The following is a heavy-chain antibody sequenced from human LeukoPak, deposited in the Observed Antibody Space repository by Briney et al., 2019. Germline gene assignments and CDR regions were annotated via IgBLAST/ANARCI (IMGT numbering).Heavy chain of an antibody. CDR3: AKARYCSGGSCFNHAFDY. V-gene: IGHV3-74*01. J-gene: IGHJ4*02. CDR2: INSDGSST. CDR1: GFTFSSYW. D-gene: IGHD2-15*01. Sequence: GGSLRLSCAASGFTFSSYWMHWVRQAPGKGLVWVSRINSDGSSTSYADSVKGRFAISRDNAKNTLYLQMNSLRAEDTAVYYCAKARYCSGGSCFNHAFDYWGQGTLVTVSS.